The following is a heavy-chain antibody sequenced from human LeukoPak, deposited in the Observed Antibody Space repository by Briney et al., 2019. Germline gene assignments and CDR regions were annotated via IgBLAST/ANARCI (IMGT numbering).Heavy chain of an antibody. Sequence: SQTLSLTCTVSGGSLSSGDYYWSWIRQPPGKGLEWIGYIYYSGSTYYNPSLKSRVIISVDTSKNQFSLKLSSVTAADTAVYYCQLSGYDPYYFDYWGQGTLVTVSS. CDR3: QLSGYDPYYFDY. D-gene: IGHD5-12*01. CDR1: GGSLSSGDYY. J-gene: IGHJ4*02. V-gene: IGHV4-30-4*01. CDR2: IYYSGST.